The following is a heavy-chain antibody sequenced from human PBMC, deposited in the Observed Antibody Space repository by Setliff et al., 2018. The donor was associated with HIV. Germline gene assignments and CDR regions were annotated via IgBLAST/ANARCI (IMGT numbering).Heavy chain of an antibody. CDR1: GYSISSGYY. D-gene: IGHD4-17*01. Sequence: PSETLSLTCTVSGYSISSGYYWGWIRQPPGKGLEWIGSIYHSGNTYYMPSLQSRVTISVDMSRNQFSLKLAFVTAADTAVYYCARYSTLTTNFDYWGQGTLVTVSS. CDR2: IYHSGNT. V-gene: IGHV4-38-2*02. CDR3: ARYSTLTTNFDY. J-gene: IGHJ4*02.